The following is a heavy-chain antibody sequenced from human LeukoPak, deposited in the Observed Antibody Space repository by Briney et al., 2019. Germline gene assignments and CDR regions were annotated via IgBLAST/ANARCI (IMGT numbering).Heavy chain of an antibody. D-gene: IGHD3-16*01. Sequence: PSETLSLTCTVSGGSISSSDYYWGWIRQPPGRGLEWIGSISYSGKTYYNPSLKSRVTISVDTSKKQFSLNLNSVTAADTAVYYCAREIFGYGRYGDWGQGTLITVSS. CDR3: AREIFGYGRYGD. J-gene: IGHJ4*02. V-gene: IGHV4-39*07. CDR1: GGSISSSDYY. CDR2: ISYSGKT.